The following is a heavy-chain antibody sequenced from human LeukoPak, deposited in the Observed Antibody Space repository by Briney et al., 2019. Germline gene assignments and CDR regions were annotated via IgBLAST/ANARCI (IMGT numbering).Heavy chain of an antibody. CDR1: GDSITSSNW. CDR2: IHPSGTT. Sequence: PSGTLSLTCAVSGDSITSSNWWSWVRQPPGKGLEWIGEIHPSGTTRYNTSLKSRVTMSVDNSKNQLFLKLTSVTAADTAVYYCVRGDNYRFDYWGQGTLATVSS. J-gene: IGHJ4*02. CDR3: VRGDNYRFDY. D-gene: IGHD5-24*01. V-gene: IGHV4-4*02.